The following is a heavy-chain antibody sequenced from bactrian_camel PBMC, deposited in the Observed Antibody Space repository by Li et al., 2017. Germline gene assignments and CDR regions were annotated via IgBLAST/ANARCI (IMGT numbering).Heavy chain of an antibody. CDR3: AKTPGSWWDY. CDR2: INSGGGTT. J-gene: IGHJ4*01. Sequence: QLVESGGSLVQPGGSLRLSCVASGSRYSSLCMGWFRQAPGKGLECVSTINSGGGTTSYVDSVKGRFTISRDNAKNTLYLQLNGLKTEDTAMYYCAKTPGSWWDYWGQG. D-gene: IGHD7*01. CDR1: GSRYSSLC. V-gene: IGHV3S1*01.